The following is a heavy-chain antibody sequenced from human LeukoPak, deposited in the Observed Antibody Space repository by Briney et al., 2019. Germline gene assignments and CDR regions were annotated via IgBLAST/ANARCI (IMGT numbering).Heavy chain of an antibody. CDR3: AKDLAYCGGDCYLGYFDY. Sequence: GGSLRLSCAASGFTFSSYAMSWVRQAPGKGLEWVSAISGSGGSTYYADSVRGRFTISRDNSKNTLYLQMNSLRAKDTAVYYCAKDLAYCGGDCYLGYFDYWGQGTLVTVSS. D-gene: IGHD2-21*02. CDR1: GFTFSSYA. J-gene: IGHJ4*02. V-gene: IGHV3-23*01. CDR2: ISGSGGST.